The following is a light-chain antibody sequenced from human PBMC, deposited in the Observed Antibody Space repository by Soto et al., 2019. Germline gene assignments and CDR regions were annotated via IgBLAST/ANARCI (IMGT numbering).Light chain of an antibody. V-gene: IGKV1-8*01. CDR3: QQYSSYPWT. J-gene: IGKJ1*01. CDR1: QGISNY. CDR2: AAS. Sequence: AIRMTQSPSSLSASTGDRVTITCRASQGISNYLVWYQQQPGKAPKVLIHAASTLQSGVSSRCSGSGSGTDFTLTISRLQSEDFATYYCQQYSSYPWTFGQGTKVEV.